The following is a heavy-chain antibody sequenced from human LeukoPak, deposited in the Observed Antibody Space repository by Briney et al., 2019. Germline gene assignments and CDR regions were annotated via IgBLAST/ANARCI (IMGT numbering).Heavy chain of an antibody. V-gene: IGHV1-2*02. D-gene: IGHD3-22*01. Sequence: ASVKVSCKASGYTFTGYYMHWVRQAPGRGLEWMGWINPNSGGTNYVQKFQGRVTMTRDTFISTAYMELSRLRSDDTAVYYCARDRLPYYYDSSGYLLDYWGQGTLVTVSS. CDR2: INPNSGGT. J-gene: IGHJ4*02. CDR3: ARDRLPYYYDSSGYLLDY. CDR1: GYTFTGYY.